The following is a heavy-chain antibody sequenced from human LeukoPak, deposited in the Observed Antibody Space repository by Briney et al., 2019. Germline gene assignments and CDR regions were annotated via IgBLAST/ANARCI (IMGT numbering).Heavy chain of an antibody. D-gene: IGHD4-17*01. CDR2: INHSGST. CDR3: ARLGATVTTNAFDI. Sequence: SETLSLTCAVYGGSFSGYYWSWIRQPPGKGLGWIGEINHSGSTNYNPSLKSRVTISVDTSKNQFSLKLSSVTAADTAVYYCARLGATVTTNAFDIWGQGTMVTVSS. J-gene: IGHJ3*02. V-gene: IGHV4-34*01. CDR1: GGSFSGYY.